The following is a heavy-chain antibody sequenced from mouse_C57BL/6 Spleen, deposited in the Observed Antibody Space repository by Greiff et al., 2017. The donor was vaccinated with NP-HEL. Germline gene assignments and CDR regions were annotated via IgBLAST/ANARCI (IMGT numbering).Heavy chain of an antibody. J-gene: IGHJ2*01. CDR1: GYTFTSYG. CDR3: ARSITTVVGYYFDY. V-gene: IGHV1-81*01. Sequence: VQVVESGAELARPGASVKLSCKASGYTFTSYGISWVKQRTGQGLEWIGEIYPRSGNTYYNEKFKGQATLTADKSSSTAYMELRSLTSEDSAVYFCARSITTVVGYYFDYWGQGTTLTVSS. D-gene: IGHD1-1*01. CDR2: IYPRSGNT.